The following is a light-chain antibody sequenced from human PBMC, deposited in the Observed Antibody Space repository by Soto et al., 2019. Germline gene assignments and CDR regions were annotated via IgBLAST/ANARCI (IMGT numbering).Light chain of an antibody. Sequence: QSALTQPASVSGSPGQSITISCTGTSSDVGGYNYVSWYQQHPGKAPKLMIYDVSNRPSGVSNRFSGSKSGNTASLTISGLQAEDEADYYCNSYTSSRFWGFGGGTKLTVL. V-gene: IGLV2-14*01. CDR2: DVS. J-gene: IGLJ3*02. CDR1: SSDVGGYNY. CDR3: NSYTSSRFWG.